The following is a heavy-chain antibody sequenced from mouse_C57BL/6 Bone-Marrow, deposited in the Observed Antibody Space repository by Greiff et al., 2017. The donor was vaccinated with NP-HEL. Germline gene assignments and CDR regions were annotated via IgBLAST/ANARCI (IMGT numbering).Heavy chain of an antibody. CDR3: ARWFYDGYYCAMDY. CDR2: IYPGGGYT. D-gene: IGHD2-3*01. CDR1: GYTFTNYW. Sequence: VQLQQSGAELVRPGTSVKMSCKASGYTFTNYWIGWAKQRPGHGLEWIGDIYPGGGYTNYNEKFKGKATLTADKSSSTAYMQFSSLTSEDSAIYYCARWFYDGYYCAMDYWGQGTSVTVSS. J-gene: IGHJ4*01. V-gene: IGHV1-63*01.